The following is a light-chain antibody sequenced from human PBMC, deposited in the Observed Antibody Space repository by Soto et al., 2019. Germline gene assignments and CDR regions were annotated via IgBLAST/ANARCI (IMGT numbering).Light chain of an antibody. J-gene: IGKJ1*01. V-gene: IGKV3-20*01. CDR3: QQYGSSRWT. Sequence: EIVLTQSPGTLSLSPGERATLSCRASQSVSSSYLAWYQQKPGQAPRLLIYDASNRATGIPARFSGSGSGTDFTLTISRLEPEDFAMYYCQQYGSSRWTFAQGTKVDIK. CDR2: DAS. CDR1: QSVSSSY.